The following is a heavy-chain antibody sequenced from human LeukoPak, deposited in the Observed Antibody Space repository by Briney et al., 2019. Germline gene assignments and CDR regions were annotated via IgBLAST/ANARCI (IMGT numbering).Heavy chain of an antibody. D-gene: IGHD6-19*01. CDR3: ARERGAVAGTSYFDF. V-gene: IGHV4-4*02. CDR1: GGSISRSNW. J-gene: IGHJ4*02. Sequence: SETLSLTCAVSGGSISRSNWWSWVRQPPGKGLEWIGEIYHSGSANYNPSLKSRVTISVDKSKNQFSLKLSSVTAADTAVYYCARERGAVAGTSYFDFWGQGTLVTVSS. CDR2: IYHSGSA.